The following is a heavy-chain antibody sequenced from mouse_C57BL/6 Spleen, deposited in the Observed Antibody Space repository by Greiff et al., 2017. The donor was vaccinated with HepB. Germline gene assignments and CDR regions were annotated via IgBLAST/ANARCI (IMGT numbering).Heavy chain of an antibody. J-gene: IGHJ2*01. CDR2: IYPGSGST. CDR1: GYTFTSSW. D-gene: IGHD3-2*02. CDR3: AIDSSGYDY. V-gene: IGHV1-55*01. Sequence: QVQLQQPGAELVKPGASVKMSCKASGYTFTSSWITWVKQGPGQGLEWIGDIYPGSGSTNYNEKFKSKATLTVDTSASTAYMQLSSLTSEDSAVYYCAIDSSGYDYWGQGTTLTVSS.